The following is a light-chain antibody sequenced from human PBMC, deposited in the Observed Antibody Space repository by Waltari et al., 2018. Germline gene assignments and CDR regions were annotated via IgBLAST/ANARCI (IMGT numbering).Light chain of an antibody. CDR2: DAS. J-gene: IGKJ3*01. CDR1: QDISNY. CDR3: QRYDNLPIFA. Sequence: DIQMTQSPSSLSAFVGDRVIMTCRASQDISNYLNWYQQKPGKAPKLLIRDASNLETGVPSRFSGSQSRTDFTLTISSLQPEDVGTYYCQRYDNLPIFAFGPGTKVEIK. V-gene: IGKV1-33*01.